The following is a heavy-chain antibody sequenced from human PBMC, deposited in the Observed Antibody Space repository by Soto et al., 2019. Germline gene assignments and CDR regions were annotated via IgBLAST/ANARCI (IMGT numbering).Heavy chain of an antibody. CDR2: IYYSGST. D-gene: IGHD5-12*01. CDR3: ARERWLQPYYYYGVDV. J-gene: IGHJ6*02. Sequence: SETLSLTCTVSGGSISSYYWSWIRQPPGKGLEWIGYIYYSGSTTYNPSLKSRLTISLDTSKNQFSLKLSSVTAADTAVYFCARERWLQPYYYYGVDVWGQGTTVTVSS. CDR1: GGSISSYY. V-gene: IGHV4-59*01.